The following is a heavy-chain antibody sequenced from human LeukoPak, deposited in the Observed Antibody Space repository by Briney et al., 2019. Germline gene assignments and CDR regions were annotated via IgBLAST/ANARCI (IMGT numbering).Heavy chain of an antibody. J-gene: IGHJ4*02. CDR2: IYRGGTT. CDR3: ARVLRTGHRRRFDY. V-gene: IGHV4-4*02. CDR1: GGSISSNDW. D-gene: IGHD3/OR15-3a*01. Sequence: SETLSLTCAVSGGSISSNDWWSWVRQPPGRGLEWIGEIYRGGTTNYNPSLKSRVTISIDKSKNQFSLKVNSVTAADTAVYYCARVLRTGHRRRFDYWGQGTLVTVSS.